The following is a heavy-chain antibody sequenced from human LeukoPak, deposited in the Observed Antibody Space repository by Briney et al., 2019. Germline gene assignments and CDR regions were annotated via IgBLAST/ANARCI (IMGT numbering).Heavy chain of an antibody. CDR1: GGSFSGYY. CDR3: ARGSSYWYFDL. CDR2: IYYSGST. D-gene: IGHD3-10*01. J-gene: IGHJ2*01. V-gene: IGHV4-59*01. Sequence: KPSETLSLTCAVYGGSFSGYYWSWIRQPPGKGLEWIGYIYYSGSTNYNPSLKSRVTISVDTSKNQFSLKLSSVTAADTAVYYCARGSSYWYFDLWGRGTLVTVSS.